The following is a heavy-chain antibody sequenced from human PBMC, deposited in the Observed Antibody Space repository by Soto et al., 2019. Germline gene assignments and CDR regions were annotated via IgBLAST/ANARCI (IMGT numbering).Heavy chain of an antibody. CDR3: ASARFLEGYYYGIDV. CDR2: ISAYNGNT. Sequence: ASVKVSCKASGYTFTSYGISWVRQAPGQGLEWMGWISAYNGNTNYAQKLQGRVTMTTDTSTSTAYMELRSLRSDDTAVYYCASARFLEGYYYGIDVWGQGTTVTVSS. CDR1: GYTFTSYG. V-gene: IGHV1-18*01. D-gene: IGHD3-3*01. J-gene: IGHJ6*02.